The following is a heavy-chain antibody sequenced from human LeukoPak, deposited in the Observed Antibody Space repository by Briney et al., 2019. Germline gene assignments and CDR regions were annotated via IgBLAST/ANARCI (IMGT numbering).Heavy chain of an antibody. V-gene: IGHV3-23*01. CDR2: ISGSGGST. CDR3: AKDRENNYYDSSGYYLDAFDI. D-gene: IGHD3-22*01. J-gene: IGHJ3*02. CDR1: GFTFSSYA. Sequence: TGGSLRLSCAASGFTFSSYAMSWVRQAPGKGLEWGSAISGSGGSTYYADSVKGRFTISRDNSKNTLYLQMNSLRAENTAVYYCAKDRENNYYDSSGYYLDAFDIWGQGTMVTVSS.